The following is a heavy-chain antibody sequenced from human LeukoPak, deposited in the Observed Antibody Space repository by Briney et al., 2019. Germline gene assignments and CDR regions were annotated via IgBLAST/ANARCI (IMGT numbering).Heavy chain of an antibody. D-gene: IGHD5-18*01. CDR3: ERLGYGYYFDY. CDR2: IYHSGST. V-gene: IGHV4-38-2*01. J-gene: IGHJ4*02. Sequence: SETLSLTCAVSGYSISSGYYWGWIRQPPGKRLEWIGSIYHSGSTYYNPSLKSRVTISVDTSKNQFSLKLSSVTAADTAVYYCERLGYGYYFDYWGQGTLVTVSS. CDR1: GYSISSGYY.